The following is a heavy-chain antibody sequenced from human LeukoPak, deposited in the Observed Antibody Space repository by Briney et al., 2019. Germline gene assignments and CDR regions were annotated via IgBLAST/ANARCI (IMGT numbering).Heavy chain of an antibody. CDR3: ARFDYTGKYYFDY. J-gene: IGHJ4*02. CDR2: ISHSGGT. CDR1: GGSISSGDYF. V-gene: IGHV4-30-4*01. Sequence: PSETLSLTCTVSGGSISSGDYFWSWIRQPPGQGLEWIGYISHSGGTYYNPSLKSRVTISVDTSKNQFSLKLSSVTAADTAVYYCARFDYTGKYYFDYWGQGTLVTVSS. D-gene: IGHD4-11*01.